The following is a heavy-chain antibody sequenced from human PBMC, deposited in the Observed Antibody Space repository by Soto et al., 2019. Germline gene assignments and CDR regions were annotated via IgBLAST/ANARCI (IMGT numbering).Heavy chain of an antibody. CDR2: ISSSGSTI. CDR1: GFTFSSYE. J-gene: IGHJ4*02. D-gene: IGHD3-3*01. Sequence: EVQLVESGGGLVQPGGSLRLSCAASGFTFSSYEMNWVRQAPGKGLEWVSYISSSGSTIYYADSVKGRFTISRDNAKNSLYVKMNGLRAEDAAVYYCGRGQYRSGGGYFDYWGQETLVTVSS. CDR3: GRGQYRSGGGYFDY. V-gene: IGHV3-48*03.